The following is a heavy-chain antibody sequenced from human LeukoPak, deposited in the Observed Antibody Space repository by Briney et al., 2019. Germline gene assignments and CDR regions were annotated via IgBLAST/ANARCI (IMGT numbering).Heavy chain of an antibody. CDR2: IIPIFGAA. CDR1: GGTFSSYA. CDR3: ARDQTGYYGSGDYMDV. J-gene: IGHJ6*03. D-gene: IGHD3-10*01. V-gene: IGHV1-69*06. Sequence: ASVKVSCKASGGTFSSYAISWVRQAPGQGLEWMGGIIPIFGAANYAQKFQGRVTITADKSTSTAYMELSSLRSEDTAVYYCARDQTGYYGSGDYMDVWGKGTTVTVSS.